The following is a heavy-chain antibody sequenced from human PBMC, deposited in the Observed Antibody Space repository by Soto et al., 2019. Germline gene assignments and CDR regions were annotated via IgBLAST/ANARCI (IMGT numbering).Heavy chain of an antibody. Sequence: QVQLVESGGGVVQPGRSLRLSCAASGFTFSSYGMHWVRQAPGKGLEWVAVIWYDGSNKYYADSVKGRFTISRDNSKNTLYLQMNSLRAEDTAVYYCAREALLWFGEHLKHYYYGMDVWGQGTTVTVSS. CDR3: AREALLWFGEHLKHYYYGMDV. CDR2: IWYDGSNK. D-gene: IGHD3-10*01. J-gene: IGHJ6*02. V-gene: IGHV3-33*01. CDR1: GFTFSSYG.